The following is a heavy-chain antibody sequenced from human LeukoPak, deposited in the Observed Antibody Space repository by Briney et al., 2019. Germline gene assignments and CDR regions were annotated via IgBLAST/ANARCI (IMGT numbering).Heavy chain of an antibody. J-gene: IGHJ4*02. CDR2: IRQDGNEK. Sequence: PGGSLRLSCAASGFTFNSYWMSWVRQAPGKGLEWVANIRQDGNEKYYVDSVKGRFTISRDNAKNSLYLQVNSLIAEDTAMYYCAKLLGGTSEFHHWGQGTLVTVSS. CDR1: GFTFNSYW. D-gene: IGHD4-23*01. CDR3: AKLLGGTSEFHH. V-gene: IGHV3-7*03.